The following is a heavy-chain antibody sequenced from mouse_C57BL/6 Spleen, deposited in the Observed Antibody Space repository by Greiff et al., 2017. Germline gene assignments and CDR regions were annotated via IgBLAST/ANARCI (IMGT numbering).Heavy chain of an antibody. CDR3: ARGHYYGSSLAWFAY. V-gene: IGHV1-53*01. J-gene: IGHJ3*01. Sequence: QVHVKQPGTELVKPGASVKLSCKASGYTFTSYWMHWVKQRPGQGLEWIGNINPSNGGTNYNEKFKSKATLTVDKSSSTAYMQLSSLTSEDSAVYYCARGHYYGSSLAWFAYWGQGTLVTVSA. D-gene: IGHD1-1*01. CDR2: INPSNGGT. CDR1: GYTFTSYW.